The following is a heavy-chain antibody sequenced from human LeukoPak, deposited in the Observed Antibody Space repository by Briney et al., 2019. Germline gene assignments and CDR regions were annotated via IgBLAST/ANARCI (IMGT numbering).Heavy chain of an antibody. D-gene: IGHD2-2*01. CDR2: ISAYNGNT. CDR3: ARSYSSGSTSRWDPTGTWFDP. CDR1: GYTFTSYG. J-gene: IGHJ5*02. Sequence: ASAKVSCKASGYTFTSYGISWVRQAPGQGLEWMGWISAYNGNTNYAQKLQGRVTMTTDTSTSTAYMELRSLRSDDTAVYYCARSYSSGSTSRWDPTGTWFDPWGQGTLVTVSS. V-gene: IGHV1-18*01.